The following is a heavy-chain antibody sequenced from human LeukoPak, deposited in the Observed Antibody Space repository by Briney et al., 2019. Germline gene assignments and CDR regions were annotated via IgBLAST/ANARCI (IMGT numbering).Heavy chain of an antibody. J-gene: IGHJ4*02. Sequence: ASVTVSCKASGYTFINSYIHWMRQAPGQGLEWIGVIYPSDGRTTYARKVLGRVTMTRDTSTSTVHMQLSSLRSEDTAVYYCATDGGQWDFDRWGQGTLVTVSS. V-gene: IGHV1-46*01. D-gene: IGHD2-8*01. CDR3: ATDGGQWDFDR. CDR1: GYTFINSY. CDR2: IYPSDGRT.